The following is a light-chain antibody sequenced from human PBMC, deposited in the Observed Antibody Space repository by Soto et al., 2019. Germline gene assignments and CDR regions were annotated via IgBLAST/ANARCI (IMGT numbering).Light chain of an antibody. CDR1: SSDIGGYNY. CDR3: SSYAGSNNYV. Sequence: QSALTQPPSAFGSPGQSVTISCTGTSSDIGGYNYVSWYQQHPGNGPKLMIYEVNKRPSGVPDRFSGSKSGNTASLTVAGLQAEDEADYYCSSYAGSNNYVFGTGTKLTVL. CDR2: EVN. V-gene: IGLV2-8*01. J-gene: IGLJ1*01.